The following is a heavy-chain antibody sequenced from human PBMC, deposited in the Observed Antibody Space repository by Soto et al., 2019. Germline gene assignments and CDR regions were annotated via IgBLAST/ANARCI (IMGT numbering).Heavy chain of an antibody. V-gene: IGHV4-59*11. D-gene: IGHD1-26*01. CDR1: GGSISSHY. Sequence: SETLSLTCTVSGGSISSHYWSWVRQAPGKGLEWIGPIYYRGSTTYNPSLRSRSTISVDTSNNQFSLKLNSVTTADTAVYYCARDGREASGMDVWGQGTKVTVSS. CDR2: IYYRGST. J-gene: IGHJ6*02. CDR3: ARDGREASGMDV.